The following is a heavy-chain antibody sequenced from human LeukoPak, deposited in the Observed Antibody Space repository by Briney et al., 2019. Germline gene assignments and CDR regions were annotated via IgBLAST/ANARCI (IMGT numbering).Heavy chain of an antibody. CDR1: GFTFSGSA. J-gene: IGHJ4*02. V-gene: IGHV3-73*01. D-gene: IGHD5-18*01. Sequence: PGGSLRLSCAASGFTFSGSAMHWVRQASGKGLEWVGRIRSKANSYATACAASVKGRFTISRDDSKNTAYLQMNSLKTEDTAVDYCTRRNTAMVNFDYWGQGTLVTVSS. CDR2: IRSKANSYAT. CDR3: TRRNTAMVNFDY.